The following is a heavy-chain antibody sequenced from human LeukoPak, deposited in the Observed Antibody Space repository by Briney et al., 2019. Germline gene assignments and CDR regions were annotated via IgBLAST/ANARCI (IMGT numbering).Heavy chain of an antibody. Sequence: GGSLRLSCAASGFTFNNSAMSWVRQAPGKGLEWVSSISGSGRSTYYADSVKGRFTVSKDSSKNTLFLQTNSLRPDDTAIYYRSRHGPRGPFASGTSRVYYGLDVWGKGTTVTVSS. CDR3: SRHGPRGPFASGTSRVYYGLDV. CDR1: GFTFNNSA. D-gene: IGHD3-10*01. J-gene: IGHJ6*04. V-gene: IGHV3-23*01. CDR2: ISGSGRST.